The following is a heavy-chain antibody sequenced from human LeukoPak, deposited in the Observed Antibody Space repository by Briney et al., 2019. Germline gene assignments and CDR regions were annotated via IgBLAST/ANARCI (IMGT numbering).Heavy chain of an antibody. Sequence: ASVKVSCKASGYTFTSYGISWVRQAPGQGPEWMGWISAYNGNTNYAQKLQGRVTMTTDTSTSTAYMELRSLRSDDTAVYYCARRRSSGGSLYYYYYGMDVWGQGTTVTVSS. CDR1: GYTFTSYG. V-gene: IGHV1-18*01. CDR3: ARRRSSGGSLYYYYYGMDV. CDR2: ISAYNGNT. J-gene: IGHJ6*02. D-gene: IGHD2-15*01.